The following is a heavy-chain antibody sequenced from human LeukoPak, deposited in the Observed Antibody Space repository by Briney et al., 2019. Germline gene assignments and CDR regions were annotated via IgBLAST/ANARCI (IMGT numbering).Heavy chain of an antibody. Sequence: ASVKVSCKASGYTFTSYGISWVRQAPGQGLEWMGWISAYNGNTNYAQKLQGRVTMTTDTSTSTAYIELRSLRSDDTAVYYCARDQNPYSSSWYGYWGQGTLVTVSS. J-gene: IGHJ4*02. CDR1: GYTFTSYG. CDR3: ARDQNPYSSSWYGY. CDR2: ISAYNGNT. V-gene: IGHV1-18*01. D-gene: IGHD6-13*01.